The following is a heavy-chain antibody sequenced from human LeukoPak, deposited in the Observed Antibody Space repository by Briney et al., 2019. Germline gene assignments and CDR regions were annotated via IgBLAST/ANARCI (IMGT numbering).Heavy chain of an antibody. Sequence: ASVKVSCKASGYTFTSHYMHWVRQAPGQGLEWMGLINPSGSSTLYAQKFQGRVTITRDTSASTAYMELSSLRSEDMAVYYCAREARTTWELLTSYYYYMDVWGKGTTVTVSS. CDR2: INPSGSST. CDR3: AREARTTWELLTSYYYYMDV. CDR1: GYTFTSHY. D-gene: IGHD1-26*01. J-gene: IGHJ6*03. V-gene: IGHV1-46*01.